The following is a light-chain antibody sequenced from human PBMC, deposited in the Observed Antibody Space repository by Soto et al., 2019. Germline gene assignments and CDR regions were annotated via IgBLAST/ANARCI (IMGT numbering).Light chain of an antibody. Sequence: EIVLTQSPATLSLSPGERATLSCRASQSVNSYLAWYQQKPGQAPRLLISDASNRATGIPGRFSGSGSGTDFTLTISSLEPDDFAIYYCQQRTNWPSSTFGQGTRLEIK. V-gene: IGKV3-11*01. CDR3: QQRTNWPSST. CDR1: QSVNSY. CDR2: DAS. J-gene: IGKJ5*01.